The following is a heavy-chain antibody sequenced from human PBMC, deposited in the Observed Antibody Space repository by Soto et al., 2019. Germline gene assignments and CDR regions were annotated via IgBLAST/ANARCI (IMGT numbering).Heavy chain of an antibody. CDR1: GFTFSSYW. Sequence: GGSLRLSCAASGFTFSSYWMSWVRQAPGKGLEWVDNIKQDGSEKYYVDSVKGRFTISRDNAKNSLYLQMNSLRAEDTAGYYCARDPYSSGYYFDYWGQGTLVTVSS. V-gene: IGHV3-7*01. CDR2: IKQDGSEK. D-gene: IGHD6-19*01. J-gene: IGHJ4*02. CDR3: ARDPYSSGYYFDY.